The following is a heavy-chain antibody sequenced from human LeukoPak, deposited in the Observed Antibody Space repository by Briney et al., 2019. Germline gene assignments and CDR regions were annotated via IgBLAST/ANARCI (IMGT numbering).Heavy chain of an antibody. J-gene: IGHJ6*02. D-gene: IGHD6-6*01. Sequence: SVKVSCKASGGTFSSYAISWVRQAPGQGLEWMGRITPILGIANYAQKFQGRVTITADKSTSTAYMELSSLRSEDTAVYYCAREGDSSSVYYGMDVWGQGTTVTVSS. CDR3: AREGDSSSVYYGMDV. CDR2: ITPILGIA. CDR1: GGTFSSYA. V-gene: IGHV1-69*04.